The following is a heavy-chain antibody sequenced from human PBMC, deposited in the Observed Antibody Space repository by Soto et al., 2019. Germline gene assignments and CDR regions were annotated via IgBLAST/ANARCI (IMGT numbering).Heavy chain of an antibody. D-gene: IGHD3-22*01. CDR1: GYTFTSYG. CDR3: ARVAYYYDSSGYWDFDY. J-gene: IGHJ4*02. V-gene: IGHV1-18*01. CDR2: ISAYNGNT. Sequence: ASVKVSCKASGYTFTSYGISWVRQAPGQGLEWMGWISAYNGNTNYAQKLQGRVTMTTDTSTSTAYMELRSLRSDDTAVYYCARVAYYYDSSGYWDFDYWGQGTLVTVSS.